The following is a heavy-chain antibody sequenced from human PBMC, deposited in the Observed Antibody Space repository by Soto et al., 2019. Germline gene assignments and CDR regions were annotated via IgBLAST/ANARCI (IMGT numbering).Heavy chain of an antibody. CDR1: GFAFSNYW. V-gene: IGHV3-74*01. CDR3: TRSGDADYEQRDDAFDI. J-gene: IGHJ3*02. CDR2: MNSDGTST. Sequence: EVQLVESGGGLVQPGGSLRLSCAACGFAFSNYWIHWVRQAPGKGLVWVSRMNSDGTSTSYADSVRGRFTISRDNAKNTLYLQMNSLRAEDTAVYYCTRSGDADYEQRDDAFDIWGQGTMVTVSS. D-gene: IGHD4-17*01.